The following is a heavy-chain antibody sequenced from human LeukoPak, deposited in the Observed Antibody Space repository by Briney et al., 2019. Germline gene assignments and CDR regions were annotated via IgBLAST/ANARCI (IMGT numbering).Heavy chain of an antibody. CDR3: ARVDCSSTSCYRAVVDY. J-gene: IGHJ4*02. D-gene: IGHD2-2*01. CDR1: GFTFSSYW. CDR2: IKQDGSEK. Sequence: PGGSLRLSCAASGFTFSSYWMSWVRQAPGKGLEWVANIKQDGSEKYYADSVKGRFTISRDNAKNSLYLQVNSLRAEDTAVYYCARVDCSSTSCYRAVVDYWGQGTLVTVSS. V-gene: IGHV3-7*01.